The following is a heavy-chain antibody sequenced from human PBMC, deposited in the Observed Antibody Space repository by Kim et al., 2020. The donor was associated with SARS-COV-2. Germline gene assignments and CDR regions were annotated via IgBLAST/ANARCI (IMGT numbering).Heavy chain of an antibody. CDR2: ISYDGSNK. CDR3: AREFCSSTSCYLWYFDL. CDR1: GFTFSSYG. V-gene: IGHV3-33*05. D-gene: IGHD2-2*01. Sequence: GGSLRLSCAASGFTFSSYGMHWVRQAPGKGLEWVAVISYDGSNKYYADSVKGRFTISRDNSKNTLYLQMNSLRAEDTAVYYCAREFCSSTSCYLWYFDLWGRGTLVTVSS. J-gene: IGHJ2*01.